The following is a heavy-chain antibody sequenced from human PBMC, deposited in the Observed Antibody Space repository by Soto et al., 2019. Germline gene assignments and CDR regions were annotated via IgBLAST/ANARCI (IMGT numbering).Heavy chain of an antibody. CDR2: INPNSGGT. V-gene: IGHV1-2*04. Sequence: ASVKVSCKASGYTFTGYCMHWVRQAPGQGLEWMGWINPNSGGTNYAQKFQGWVTMTRDTSISTAYMELSRLRSDDTAVYYCARDHYYGSGSREFHYYYYMDVWGKGTTVTVSS. J-gene: IGHJ6*03. CDR3: ARDHYYGSGSREFHYYYYMDV. CDR1: GYTFTGYC. D-gene: IGHD3-10*01.